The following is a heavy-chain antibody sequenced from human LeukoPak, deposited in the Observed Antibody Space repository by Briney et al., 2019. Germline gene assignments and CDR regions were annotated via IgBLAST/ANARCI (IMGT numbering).Heavy chain of an antibody. J-gene: IGHJ4*02. CDR1: GFTFSSYS. D-gene: IGHD4-17*01. CDR2: ISSSSSYI. Sequence: GGALRLSWAASGFTFSSYSMNWVRQAPGKGLEWVASISSSSSYIYYADSVKGRFTMSRDNAKNSLYLQMNSLRAEDTAVYYCARDRADYGDIDYWGQGTLVTVSS. V-gene: IGHV3-21*01. CDR3: ARDRADYGDIDY.